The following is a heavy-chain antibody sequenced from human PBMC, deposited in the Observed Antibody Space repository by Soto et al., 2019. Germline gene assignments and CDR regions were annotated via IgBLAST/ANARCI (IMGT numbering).Heavy chain of an antibody. V-gene: IGHV4-39*01. Sequence: SETLSLTCTVSGGSISSSIYYWGWIRQPPGKGLEWIGSIYYSGSTYYNPSLKSRVTISVDTSKNQFSLKLSSVTAADTAVYYCARQAIVVVPAAIRGALSNWFDPWGQGTLVTVSS. D-gene: IGHD2-2*01. CDR3: ARQAIVVVPAAIRGALSNWFDP. J-gene: IGHJ5*02. CDR2: IYYSGST. CDR1: GGSISSSIYY.